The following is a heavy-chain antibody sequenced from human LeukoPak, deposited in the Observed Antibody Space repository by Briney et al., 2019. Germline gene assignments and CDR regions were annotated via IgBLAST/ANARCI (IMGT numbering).Heavy chain of an antibody. D-gene: IGHD6-13*01. Sequence: ASVKVSCKASGYTFTGYYMHWVRQAPGQGLEWMGWINPNSGGTNYAQKFQGRVTMTRDTSISTAYMELSRLRSDDTAVYYCARDVQQLANYYYYGLDVWGQGTTVTVSS. CDR3: ARDVQQLANYYYYGLDV. V-gene: IGHV1-2*02. J-gene: IGHJ6*02. CDR2: INPNSGGT. CDR1: GYTFTGYY.